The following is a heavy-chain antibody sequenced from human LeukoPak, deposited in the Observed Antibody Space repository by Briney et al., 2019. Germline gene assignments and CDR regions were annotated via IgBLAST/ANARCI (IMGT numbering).Heavy chain of an antibody. J-gene: IGHJ4*02. Sequence: LSETLSLTCTVSGGSISSYYWSWIRQPAGKGLEWIGRIYTSGSTNYNPSLKSRVTMSVDTSKDQFSLKLSSVTAADTAVYYCALSPAAGRLFDYWGQGTLVTVSS. V-gene: IGHV4-4*07. CDR3: ALSPAAGRLFDY. CDR2: IYTSGST. CDR1: GGSISSYY.